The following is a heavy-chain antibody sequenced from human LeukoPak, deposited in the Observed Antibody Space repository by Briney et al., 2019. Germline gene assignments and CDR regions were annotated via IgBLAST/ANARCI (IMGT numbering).Heavy chain of an antibody. CDR3: ARGGYNWNQEPNNWFDP. V-gene: IGHV4-59*01. J-gene: IGHJ5*02. CDR2: IYYSGST. Sequence: SETLSLTCTVSGGSISSYYWSWIRQPPGKGLEWIGYIYYSGSTNYNPSLKSRVTISVDTSKNQFSLKLSSVTAADTAVYYCARGGYNWNQEPNNWFDPWGQGTLVTVSS. D-gene: IGHD1-20*01. CDR1: GGSISSYY.